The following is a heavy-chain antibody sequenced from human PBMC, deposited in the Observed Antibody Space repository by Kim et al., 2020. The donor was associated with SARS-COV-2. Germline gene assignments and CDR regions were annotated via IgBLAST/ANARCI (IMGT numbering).Heavy chain of an antibody. CDR3: ARDLKASCSGGDCQGYFDY. D-gene: IGHD2-21*02. CDR2: INPYNGNT. Sequence: ASVKVSCKASGYSFTSYGISWVRQAPGQGLEWMAWINPYNGNTNSAQKLQGRVTMTTDRSTSTAYMELRSLRSDDMAVYYCARDLKASCSGGDCQGYFDYWGQGTLVTVSS. CDR1: GYSFTSYG. J-gene: IGHJ4*02. V-gene: IGHV1-18*03.